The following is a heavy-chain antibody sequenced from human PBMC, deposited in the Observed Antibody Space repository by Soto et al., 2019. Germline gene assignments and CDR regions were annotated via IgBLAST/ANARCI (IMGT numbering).Heavy chain of an antibody. V-gene: IGHV4-39*01. CDR2: IYYSGST. CDR1: GGSISSSSYY. J-gene: IGHJ6*03. D-gene: IGHD4-17*01. CDR3: ASFDYGDYYYYMDV. Sequence: SETLSLTCTVSGGSISSSSYYWGWIRQPPGKGLEWIGSIYYSGSTYYNPSLKSRVTISVDTSKNQFSLKLSSVTAADTAVYYCASFDYGDYYYYMDVWGKGTTVTVSS.